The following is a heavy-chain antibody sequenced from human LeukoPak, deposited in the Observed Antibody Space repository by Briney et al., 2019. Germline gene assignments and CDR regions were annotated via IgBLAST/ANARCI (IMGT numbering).Heavy chain of an antibody. J-gene: IGHJ5*02. CDR3: ARGRYYYDSSGYYRRNWFDP. D-gene: IGHD3-22*01. CDR1: GYTFTSYA. Sequence: ASVNVSCKASGYTFTSYAMHWVRQAPGQRLEWMGWINAGNGNTKYSQKFQGRVTITRDTSASTAYMELSSLRSEDTAVYYCARGRYYYDSSGYYRRNWFDPWGQGTLVTVSS. V-gene: IGHV1-3*01. CDR2: INAGNGNT.